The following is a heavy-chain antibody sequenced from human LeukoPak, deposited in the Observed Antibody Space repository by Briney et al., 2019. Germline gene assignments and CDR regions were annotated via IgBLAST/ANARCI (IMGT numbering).Heavy chain of an antibody. CDR2: INAYNGNT. CDR3: ATDLAVFDRAVVVAATPGDY. V-gene: IGHV1-18*01. Sequence: ASVKVSCKASGYTFTSYAMNWVRQAPGQGLEWMGWINAYNGNTNYAQKLQGRVTMTTDTSTSTAYMELRSLRSEDTAVYYCATDLAVFDRAVVVAATPGDYWGQGTLVTVSS. CDR1: GYTFTSYA. J-gene: IGHJ4*02. D-gene: IGHD2-15*01.